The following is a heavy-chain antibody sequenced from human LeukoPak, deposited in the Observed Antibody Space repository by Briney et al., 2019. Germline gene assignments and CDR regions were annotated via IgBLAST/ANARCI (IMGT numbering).Heavy chain of an antibody. CDR2: IYHSGST. V-gene: IGHV4-38-2*01. CDR1: GYSISSGYY. D-gene: IGHD3-22*01. CDR3: ARTTYYYDTTLFG. J-gene: IGHJ4*02. Sequence: PSETLSLTCAVSGYSISSGYYWGWIRQPPGKGLEWIGSIYHSGSTYYNPSLKSRVTISVDTSKNQFSLKLSSVTAADTAVYYCARTTYYYDTTLFGWGQGTLVTVSS.